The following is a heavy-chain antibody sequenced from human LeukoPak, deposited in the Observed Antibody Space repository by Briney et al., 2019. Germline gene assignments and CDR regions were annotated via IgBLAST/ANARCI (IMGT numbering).Heavy chain of an antibody. V-gene: IGHV1-18*01. CDR3: ARVSEVELVIDY. D-gene: IGHD6-6*01. J-gene: IGHJ4*02. CDR2: ISAYNGNT. CDR1: GYTFTSYG. Sequence: ASVKVSFKASGYTFTSYGISWVRQAPGQGLEWMGLISAYNGNTNYAQKLQGRVTMTTDTSTSTAYMELRSLRSDDTAGDYCARVSEVELVIDYWGQGTLVTVSS.